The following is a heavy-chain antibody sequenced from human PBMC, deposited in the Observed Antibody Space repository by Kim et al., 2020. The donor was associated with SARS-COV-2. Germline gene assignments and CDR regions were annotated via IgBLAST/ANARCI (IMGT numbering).Heavy chain of an antibody. D-gene: IGHD5-12*01. J-gene: IGHJ2*01. Sequence: GGSLRLSCSASGFTFSNHIMHWVRQAPGMGLEDVSGITSNGGSTYYVESVKGRFTISRDTSRNTLFLQMGSLRVEDTAIYYCVRGNDIMATRDRYFDLWGRGTLGSVSS. V-gene: IGHV3-64D*06. CDR2: ITSNGGST. CDR1: GFTFSNHI. CDR3: VRGNDIMATRDRYFDL.